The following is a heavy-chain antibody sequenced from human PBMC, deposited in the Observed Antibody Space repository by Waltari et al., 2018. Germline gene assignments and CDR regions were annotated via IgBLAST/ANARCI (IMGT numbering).Heavy chain of an antibody. J-gene: IGHJ3*02. D-gene: IGHD2-2*01. CDR3: ARDSTYCSSTSCTNDAFDI. CDR2: IYYSGST. Sequence: QVQLHESGPGLVKPSETLSLTCTVSGGSISSYYWNCIRQPPVKGLEWIGYIYYSGSTNYNPSLKSRVTISVDTSKNQFSLKLSYVTAADTDVYYCARDSTYCSSTSCTNDAFDIWGQGTMVTVSS. CDR1: GGSISSYY. V-gene: IGHV4-59*01.